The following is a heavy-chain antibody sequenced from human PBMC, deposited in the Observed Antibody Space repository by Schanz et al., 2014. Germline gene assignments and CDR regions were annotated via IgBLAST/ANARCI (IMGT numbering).Heavy chain of an antibody. CDR2: ISGDGTTT. J-gene: IGHJ4*02. CDR1: GFTFSVYW. CDR3: ARGGFGDLSN. D-gene: IGHD3-10*01. Sequence: EVQLVESGGGLVQPGGSLRLSCAASGFTFSVYWMHWVRQPPGKGLVSVSRISGDGTTTSYADSVKGRFTISRDNAKNTLYLQMYSLRAEDTAVYYCARGGFGDLSNWGQGTLVTVSS. V-gene: IGHV3-74*01.